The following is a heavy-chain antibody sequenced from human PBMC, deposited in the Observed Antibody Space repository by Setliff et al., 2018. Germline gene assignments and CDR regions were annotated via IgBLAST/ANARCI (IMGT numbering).Heavy chain of an antibody. D-gene: IGHD2-15*01. J-gene: IGHJ4*02. Sequence: SWVRQAPEKGLEWVANIKQDGSEKYYVDSVKDRFTISRDNAKNSLYLQINSLRAEDTAVYYCARDPWMATRYWPQNYYFDYWGQGTLVTVSS. CDR2: IKQDGSEK. V-gene: IGHV3-7*01. CDR3: ARDPWMATRYWPQNYYFDY.